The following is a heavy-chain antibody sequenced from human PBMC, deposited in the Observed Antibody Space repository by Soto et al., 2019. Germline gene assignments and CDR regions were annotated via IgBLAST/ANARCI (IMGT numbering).Heavy chain of an antibody. CDR3: ASALCSGGSCYQDYYYYGMDV. D-gene: IGHD2-15*01. CDR1: GYTFTSYY. CDR2: INPSGGST. Sequence: ASVKVSCKASGYTFTSYYMHWVRQAPGQGLEWMGTINPSGGSTSYAQKFQGRVTMTRDTSTSTVYMELSSLRSEDTAVYYCASALCSGGSCYQDYYYYGMDVWGQGTTVTVSS. V-gene: IGHV1-46*01. J-gene: IGHJ6*02.